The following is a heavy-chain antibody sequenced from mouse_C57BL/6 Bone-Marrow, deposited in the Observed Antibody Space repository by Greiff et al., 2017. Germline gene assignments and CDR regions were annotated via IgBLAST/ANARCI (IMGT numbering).Heavy chain of an antibody. V-gene: IGHV1-19*01. CDR1: GYTFTDYY. D-gene: IGHD1-1*01. CDR3: ARWNGSSYDWYFDV. Sequence: EVQLQQSGPVLVKPGASVKMSCKASGYTFTDYYMNWVKQIPGKSLEWIGVINPSNGGTSYNQKFKGQATLTVDKASSTAYMELNSLTSEDSAVYYCARWNGSSYDWYFDVWGTGTTVTVSA. J-gene: IGHJ1*03. CDR2: INPSNGGT.